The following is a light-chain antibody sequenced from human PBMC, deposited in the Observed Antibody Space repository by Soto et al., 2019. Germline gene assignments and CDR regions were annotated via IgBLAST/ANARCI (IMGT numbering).Light chain of an antibody. Sequence: EIVLTQSPATLSLSPGERASLSCSASQSVSSYLAWYQQKPGQAPRLLIYDVSNRATGISARFSGSGSGTDFTLTISSLEPEDFVVYFCQQRSEWPLCTFGQGTKL. CDR2: DVS. J-gene: IGKJ2*02. CDR1: QSVSSY. V-gene: IGKV3-11*01. CDR3: QQRSEWPLCT.